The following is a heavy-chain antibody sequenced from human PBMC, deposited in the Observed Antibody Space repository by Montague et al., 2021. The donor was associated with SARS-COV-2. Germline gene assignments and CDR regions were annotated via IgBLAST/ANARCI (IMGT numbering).Heavy chain of an antibody. V-gene: IGHV4-59*01. Sequence: SETLSLTCTVSGGSISGFYWSWIRQPPGKGLEWIGYIYYSGSTKYNPSLESRVAVSVDRSKNQVSLKLTSVTAADTAVYYCARLLRSCTNGVCRNYYYYALDVWGQGTMVTVSS. CDR2: IYYSGST. CDR3: ARLLRSCTNGVCRNYYYYALDV. CDR1: GGSISGFY. D-gene: IGHD2-8*01. J-gene: IGHJ6*02.